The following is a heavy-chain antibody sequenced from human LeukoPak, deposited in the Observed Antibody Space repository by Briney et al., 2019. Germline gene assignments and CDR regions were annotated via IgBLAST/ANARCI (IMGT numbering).Heavy chain of an antibody. CDR1: GFTFSSYA. J-gene: IGHJ4*02. Sequence: GGSLRLSCAVSGFTFSSYAMSWVRQAPGKGLEWVSVIYSGGSTYYADSVKGRFTISRDNSKNTLYLQMNSLRAEDTAVYYCARDPLDYYDSSGYYSDWGQGTLVTVSS. CDR2: IYSGGST. D-gene: IGHD3-22*01. CDR3: ARDPLDYYDSSGYYSD. V-gene: IGHV3-53*01.